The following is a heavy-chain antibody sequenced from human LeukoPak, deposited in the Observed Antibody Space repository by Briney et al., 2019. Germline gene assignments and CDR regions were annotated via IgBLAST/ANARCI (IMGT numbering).Heavy chain of an antibody. Sequence: SQTLSLTCAISGDSVSSNSAAWNWIRQSPSRGLEWLGRTYYRSKWYNDYAVSVKSRITINPDTSKNQFSLKLSSVTATDTAVYYCARHISPLAQELLSPRAYFDYWGQGTLVTVSS. J-gene: IGHJ4*02. CDR1: GDSVSSNSAA. CDR2: TYYRSKWYN. CDR3: ARHISPLAQELLSPRAYFDY. D-gene: IGHD1-26*01. V-gene: IGHV6-1*01.